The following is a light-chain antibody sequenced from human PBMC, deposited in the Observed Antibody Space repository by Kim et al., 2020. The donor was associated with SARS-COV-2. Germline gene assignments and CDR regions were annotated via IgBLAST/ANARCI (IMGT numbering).Light chain of an antibody. CDR2: YDT. J-gene: IGLJ2*01. Sequence: SYELSQPPSVSVAPGKTASLTCVGDNIGRLSVNWYRQRPGQAPVLVIHYDTDRPSGVPDRFSGSNSGNMATLTISRVEDGDEADYFCQVWDGSNGHVVFGGGTQLTV. V-gene: IGLV3-21*04. CDR1: NIGRLS. CDR3: QVWDGSNGHVV.